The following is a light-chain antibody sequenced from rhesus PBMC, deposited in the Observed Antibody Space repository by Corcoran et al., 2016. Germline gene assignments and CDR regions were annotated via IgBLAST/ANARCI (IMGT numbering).Light chain of an antibody. J-gene: IGLJ1*01. Sequence: SYDLTQPPSVSVSPGQTARITCGGDNIGTKYVHWYQQKPPQAPVLVIYYDNERASGIPERLSASKSGTTATLTISGVAAGDVADYYCQVCDSSSDRYVVGAGTRLTVL. CDR1: NIGTKY. CDR3: QVCDSSSDRYV. V-gene: IGLV3-36*02. CDR2: YDN.